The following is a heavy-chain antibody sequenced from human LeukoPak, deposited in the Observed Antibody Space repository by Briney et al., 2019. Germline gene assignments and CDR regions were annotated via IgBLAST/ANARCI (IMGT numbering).Heavy chain of an antibody. Sequence: SETLSLTCTVSGGPINSGSHYWGWIRHPPGKGLEWIGSNYYSGSTYYNPSLKSRVSISVDTSKNQFSLKVSSVTAADTAVYYCAIETAKYTSSLDWFDPWGQGTLVTVSS. CDR1: GGPINSGSHY. CDR2: NYYSGST. D-gene: IGHD6-13*01. CDR3: AIETAKYTSSLDWFDP. J-gene: IGHJ5*02. V-gene: IGHV4-39*02.